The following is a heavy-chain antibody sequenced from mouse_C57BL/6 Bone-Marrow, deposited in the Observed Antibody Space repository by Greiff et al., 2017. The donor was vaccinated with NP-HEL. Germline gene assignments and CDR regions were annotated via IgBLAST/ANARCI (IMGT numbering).Heavy chain of an antibody. Sequence: QVQLKESGPELVKPGASVKISCKASGYAFSSSWMNWVKQRPGKGLEWIGRIYPGDGDTNYNGKFKGKATLTADKSSSTAYMQLSSLTSEDSAVYFCAPIYYDHYYAMDYWGQGTSVTVSS. D-gene: IGHD2-4*01. CDR3: APIYYDHYYAMDY. CDR2: IYPGDGDT. J-gene: IGHJ4*01. CDR1: GYAFSSSW. V-gene: IGHV1-82*01.